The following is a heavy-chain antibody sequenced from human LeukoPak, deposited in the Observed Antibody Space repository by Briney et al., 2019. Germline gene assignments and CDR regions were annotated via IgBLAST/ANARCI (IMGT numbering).Heavy chain of an antibody. CDR1: GFPFRVRW. Sequence: GGSLRLSCTASGFPFRVRWMHWVRQAPGKGLVWISLIKKDGFFSTYADSVKGRFTISRDDAKNTLYLQMDSLRADDTAVYYCATDLDYTFDYWGRGTLVTVPS. CDR2: IKKDGFFS. J-gene: IGHJ4*02. D-gene: IGHD4-4*01. V-gene: IGHV3-74*03. CDR3: ATDLDYTFDY.